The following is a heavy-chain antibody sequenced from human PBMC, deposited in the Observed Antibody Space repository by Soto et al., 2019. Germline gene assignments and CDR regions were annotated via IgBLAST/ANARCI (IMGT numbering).Heavy chain of an antibody. CDR1: DGSFSGYY. CDR2: INHKGST. CDR3: ASFRVKWLKYMDV. J-gene: IGHJ6*03. D-gene: IGHD5-12*01. Sequence: PSKTLSLTCAVYDGSFSGYYWSWIRQPPGKGQEWIGEINHKGSTNYNPSLKSRVTISVDTSKNQFSLKLSSVTAADTAVYYCASFRVKWLKYMDVWGKGTTVTVSS. V-gene: IGHV4-34*01.